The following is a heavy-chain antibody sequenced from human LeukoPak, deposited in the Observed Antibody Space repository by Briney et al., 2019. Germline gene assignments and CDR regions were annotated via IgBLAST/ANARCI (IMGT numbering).Heavy chain of an antibody. CDR1: GLTFSNYA. V-gene: IGHV3-23*01. D-gene: IGHD1-26*01. Sequence: PGGSLRLSCAASGLTFSNYAMSWVRQAPGKGLEWVSSIENNDGTTYYADSVKGRFTISRDNSKNTLYLQMNSLRAEDTAVYYCARGVLRSGSYSWYFDLWGRGTLVTVSS. J-gene: IGHJ2*01. CDR2: IENNDGTT. CDR3: ARGVLRSGSYSWYFDL.